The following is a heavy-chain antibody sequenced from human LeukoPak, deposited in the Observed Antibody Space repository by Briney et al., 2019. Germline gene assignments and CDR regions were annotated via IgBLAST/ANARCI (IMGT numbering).Heavy chain of an antibody. V-gene: IGHV1-69*06. CDR1: GYTFTSYY. Sequence: VASVKVSCKASGYTFTSYYMHWVRQAPGQGLEWMGGIIPIFGTANYAQKFQGRVTITADKSTSTAYMELSSLRSEDTAVYYCARSQPQTYYGSGSFNYYFAYWGQGTLVTVSS. J-gene: IGHJ4*02. D-gene: IGHD3-10*01. CDR2: IIPIFGTA. CDR3: ARSQPQTYYGSGSFNYYFAY.